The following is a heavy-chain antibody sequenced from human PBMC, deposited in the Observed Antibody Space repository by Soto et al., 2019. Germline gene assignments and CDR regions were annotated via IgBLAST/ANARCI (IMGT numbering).Heavy chain of an antibody. Sequence: QITLKESGPTLVKPTQTLTLTCTFSGFSLSTSGVGVGWIRQPPGKALEWLALIYWDDDKRYSPSLKSRLTIPKDTPKNQVVLTMTNMDPADTATYYCAHQRVPYGSGSYADYWGQGTLVTVSS. V-gene: IGHV2-5*02. CDR2: IYWDDDK. CDR3: AHQRVPYGSGSYADY. D-gene: IGHD3-10*01. CDR1: GFSLSTSGVG. J-gene: IGHJ4*02.